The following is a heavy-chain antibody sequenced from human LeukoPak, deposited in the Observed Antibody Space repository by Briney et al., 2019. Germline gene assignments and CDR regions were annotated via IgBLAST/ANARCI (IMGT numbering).Heavy chain of an antibody. CDR2: INPNSGGT. J-gene: IGHJ6*02. V-gene: IGHV1-2*02. CDR1: GYTFTGYY. Sequence: GASVKVSCKASGYTFTGYYMHWGRQAPGQGLEWRGWINPNSGGTNFAQKFQGRVTMTRDTSISTAYMDLSSLRSDDTAVYYCVREAGAAYYYGMDVWGQGTTVTVSS. CDR3: VREAGAAYYYGMDV. D-gene: IGHD4/OR15-4a*01.